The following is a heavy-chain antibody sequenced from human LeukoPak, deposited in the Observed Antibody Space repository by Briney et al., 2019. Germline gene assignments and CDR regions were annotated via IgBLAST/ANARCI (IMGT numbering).Heavy chain of an antibody. D-gene: IGHD3-3*01. J-gene: IGHJ4*02. CDR2: ISYDGSNK. V-gene: IGHV3-30*04. Sequence: GGSLRLSCAASGFTFSTYAMHWVRQAPGKGLEWVAVISYDGSNKYYADSVKGRFTISRDNSKNTLSLQMNSLRAEDTPVYYCARDHYGFWSGFFYWGQGTLVTVSS. CDR3: ARDHYGFWSGFFY. CDR1: GFTFSTYA.